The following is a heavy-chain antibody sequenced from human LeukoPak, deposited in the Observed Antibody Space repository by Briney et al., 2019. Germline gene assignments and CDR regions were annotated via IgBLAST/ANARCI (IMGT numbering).Heavy chain of an antibody. Sequence: SVKVSCKASGGTFSSYAISWVRHAPGQGLEWMGRIIPIFGTANYAQKFQGRVTITADKSASTAYMELSSLRSEDTAVYYCARETGSSSWYAADYWGQGTLVSVSS. V-gene: IGHV1-69*06. D-gene: IGHD6-13*01. CDR2: IIPIFGTA. CDR3: ARETGSSSWYAADY. CDR1: GGTFSSYA. J-gene: IGHJ4*02.